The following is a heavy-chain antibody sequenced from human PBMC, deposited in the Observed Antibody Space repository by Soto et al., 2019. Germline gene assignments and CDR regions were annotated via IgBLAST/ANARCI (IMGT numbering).Heavy chain of an antibody. CDR3: ARGPDRSGFYLFDY. D-gene: IGHD3-22*01. CDR2: IIPISGTT. V-gene: IGHV1-69*19. J-gene: IGHJ4*02. Sequence: QVQLVQSGAEVRKPGSSVKGSCKASGGTFSNHAISWVRQAPGQGPEWMGGIIPISGTTNYAQKFLGRVTITADESMTTAYMEMSSLRSEDTAVYYCARGPDRSGFYLFDYWGQGTLVTVSS. CDR1: GGTFSNHA.